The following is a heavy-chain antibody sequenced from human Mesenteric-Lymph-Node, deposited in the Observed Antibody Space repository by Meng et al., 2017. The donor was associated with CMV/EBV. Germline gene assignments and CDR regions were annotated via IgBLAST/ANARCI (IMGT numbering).Heavy chain of an antibody. Sequence: GITFSRYDMHWVRQAPDKGLEWVAIVWYDGLNKYYADSVKGRFTISRDNSKNLLFLQMDSLRVEDTALYYCVKGALHNFRSGYYFDHWGQGTLVTVSS. CDR2: VWYDGLNK. CDR3: VKGALHNFRSGYYFDH. CDR1: GITFSRYD. J-gene: IGHJ4*02. D-gene: IGHD3-3*01. V-gene: IGHV3-33*06.